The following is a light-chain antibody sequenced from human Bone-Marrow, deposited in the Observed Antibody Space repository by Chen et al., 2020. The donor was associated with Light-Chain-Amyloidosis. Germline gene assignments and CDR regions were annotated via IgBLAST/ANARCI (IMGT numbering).Light chain of an antibody. Sequence: QSALTQPASVSGSPGQSITISCTGTSSDVGGDNHVSWYQQHPDKAPILLIYDVTTPPSWVPDRFSGSKSDNTASLTISGLQTEDEADYFCSSYTITNTLVFGSGTRVTVL. V-gene: IGLV2-14*01. CDR1: SSDVGGDNH. CDR2: DVT. CDR3: SSYTITNTLV. J-gene: IGLJ1*01.